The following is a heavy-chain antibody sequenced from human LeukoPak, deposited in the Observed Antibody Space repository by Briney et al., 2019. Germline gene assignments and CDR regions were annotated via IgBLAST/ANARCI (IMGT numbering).Heavy chain of an antibody. CDR1: GDSVSTSGVA. V-gene: IGHV6-1*01. Sequence: SQTLSLTCAISGDSVSTSGVAGNSVRQSPSRGLGWLGRTYYTSKWNTDYAVSVKSRIVVNPDTSKNQFSLQLNSVTSEDTAVYYCARGRASAFDVWGQGTMVTVSS. J-gene: IGHJ3*01. D-gene: IGHD6-25*01. CDR3: ARGRASAFDV. CDR2: TYYTSKWNT.